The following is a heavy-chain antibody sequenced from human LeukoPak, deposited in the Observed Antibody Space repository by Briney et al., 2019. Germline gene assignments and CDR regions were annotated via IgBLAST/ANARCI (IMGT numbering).Heavy chain of an antibody. V-gene: IGHV3-21*01. D-gene: IGHD3-10*01. CDR1: GFTFSSYS. Sequence: GGSLRLSCAASGFTFSSYSMNWVRQAPGKGLEWVSSISSSSSYIYYADSVKGRFTISRDNAKNSLYLQMNSLRAEDTAVYYCARDERGSGSYYYPYYFDYWGQGTLVTVSS. CDR3: ARDERGSGSYYYPYYFDY. J-gene: IGHJ4*02. CDR2: ISSSSSYI.